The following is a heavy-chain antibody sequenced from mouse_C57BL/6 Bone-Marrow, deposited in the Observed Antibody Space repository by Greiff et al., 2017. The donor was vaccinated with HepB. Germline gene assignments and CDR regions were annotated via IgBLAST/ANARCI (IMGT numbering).Heavy chain of an antibody. CDR1: GYTFTSYG. Sequence: VKLMESGAELARPGASVKLSCKASGYTFTSYGISWVKQRTGQGLEWIGEIYPRSGNTYYNEKFKGKATLTADKSSSTAYMELRSLTSEDSAVYFCARSTVVAPEGYAMDYWGQGTSVTVSS. CDR2: IYPRSGNT. D-gene: IGHD1-1*01. CDR3: ARSTVVAPEGYAMDY. V-gene: IGHV1-81*01. J-gene: IGHJ4*01.